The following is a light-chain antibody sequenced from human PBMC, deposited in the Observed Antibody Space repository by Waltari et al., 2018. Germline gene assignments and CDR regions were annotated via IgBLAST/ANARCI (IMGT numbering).Light chain of an antibody. CDR3: QQSYSAPH. J-gene: IGKJ3*01. V-gene: IGKV1-39*01. Sequence: DIQMAQSLSSLSASVGDRITITCRASQSINSHLNWYQHKSGKAPKLLIYAASSLQSGVPSRFSGSGSGTDFTLTISSLQPEDFATYYCQQSYSAPHFGPGTKVDIK. CDR1: QSINSH. CDR2: AAS.